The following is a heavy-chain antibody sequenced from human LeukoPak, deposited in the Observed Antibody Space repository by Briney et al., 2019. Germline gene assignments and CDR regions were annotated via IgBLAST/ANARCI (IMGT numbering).Heavy chain of an antibody. V-gene: IGHV3-53*01. CDR2: IYSGGST. Sequence: GGSLRLSCAASGFTFSDYYMSWVRQAPGKGLEWVSVIYSGGSTYYADSVKGRFTISRDNSKNTLYLQMNSLRAEDTAVYYCARDSPLGSYYYYYGMDVWGQGTTVTVSS. D-gene: IGHD7-27*01. J-gene: IGHJ6*02. CDR3: ARDSPLGSYYYYYGMDV. CDR1: GFTFSDYY.